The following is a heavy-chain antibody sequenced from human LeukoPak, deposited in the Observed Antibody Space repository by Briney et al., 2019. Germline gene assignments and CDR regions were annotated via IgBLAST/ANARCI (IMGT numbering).Heavy chain of an antibody. D-gene: IGHD6-13*01. V-gene: IGHV4-61*02. J-gene: IGHJ6*03. CDR2: TYSNGDT. Sequence: SQTLSLTCTLSGDSISSVSSYWSWIRQPAGRGLEWFGRTYSNGDTKFHPSLKSRVTISLDTSKNQFSLKLSSATAADTAVYYCASRHSKQQPYYYYMNIWGKGTTVTVSS. CDR3: ASRHSKQQPYYYYMNI. CDR1: GDSISSVSSY.